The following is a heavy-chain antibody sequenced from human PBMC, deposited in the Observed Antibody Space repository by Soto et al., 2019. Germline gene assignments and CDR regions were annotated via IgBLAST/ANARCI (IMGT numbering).Heavy chain of an antibody. J-gene: IGHJ5*02. CDR1: GGSMSSSSYY. CDR2: VYYSGYT. Sequence: QLQLQELGPGLVKASETLSVTCTVSGGSMSSSSYYWGWIRQPPGKGLEWIGRVYYSGYTKYNPSLKSRITESVDTSKRQFSLRLSSVTAADTAVYYCAHELHTGNWFDPWGQGTLVTVST. D-gene: IGHD3-10*01. V-gene: IGHV4-39*01. CDR3: AHELHTGNWFDP.